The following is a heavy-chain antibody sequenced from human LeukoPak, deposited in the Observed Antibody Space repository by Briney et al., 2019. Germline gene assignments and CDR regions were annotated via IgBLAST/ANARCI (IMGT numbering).Heavy chain of an antibody. J-gene: IGHJ4*02. V-gene: IGHV3-21*01. Sequence: AGGSLRLSCAASGFTLSSYSMNWVRQAPGKGLEWVSSISSSSSYIYYADSVKGRFTISRDNAKNSLYLQMNSLRAEDTAVYYCARDSYYYDSSGRTPDLDYWGQGTLVTVSS. CDR1: GFTLSSYS. CDR3: ARDSYYYDSSGRTPDLDY. CDR2: ISSSSSYI. D-gene: IGHD3-22*01.